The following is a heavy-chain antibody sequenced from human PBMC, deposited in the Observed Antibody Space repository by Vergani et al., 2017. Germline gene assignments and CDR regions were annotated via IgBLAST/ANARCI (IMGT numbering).Heavy chain of an antibody. CDR1: GLTFSSYG. CDR2: IKQYGSEK. Sequence: EVQLLESGGGLVQPGGSLRLSCAASGLTFSSYGMHWVRQAPGKGLEWVANIKQYGSEKYYVDSVKGRFTISRDNAKNSLYLQMKSRRAEDTAVYYCARDLAWYRGSTVYYYYGMDVWGQGTTVTVSS. CDR3: ARDLAWYRGSTVYYYYGMDV. J-gene: IGHJ6*02. V-gene: IGHV3-7*03. D-gene: IGHD6-13*01.